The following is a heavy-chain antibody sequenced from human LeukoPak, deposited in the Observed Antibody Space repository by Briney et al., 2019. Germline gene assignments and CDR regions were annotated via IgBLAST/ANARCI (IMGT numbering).Heavy chain of an antibody. CDR2: IYHTGSS. Sequence: SETLSLTCSVSGGSISSYFWSWIRQPPGKGLEWIAYIYHTGSSNYNPSLKSRITISIDTSRNQFSLKLRSVTAADTAVYYCARRNLRNAFDIWGQGTMVVVSS. J-gene: IGHJ3*02. V-gene: IGHV4-59*08. CDR3: ARRNLRNAFDI. CDR1: GGSISSYF.